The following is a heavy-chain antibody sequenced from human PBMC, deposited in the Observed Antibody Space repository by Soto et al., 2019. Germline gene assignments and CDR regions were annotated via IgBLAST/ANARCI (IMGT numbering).Heavy chain of an antibody. CDR3: ARDRDYTGLNYYYYGMDV. D-gene: IGHD4-17*01. V-gene: IGHV5-51*01. Sequence: GESLNISCKGSGYSFTSYWIGWVRQMPGKGLEWMGIIYPGDSDTRYSPSFQGQVTISVDTSKNQFSLKLSSVTAADTAVYYCARDRDYTGLNYYYYGMDVWGQGTTVTVSS. CDR2: IYPGDSDT. J-gene: IGHJ6*02. CDR1: GYSFTSYW.